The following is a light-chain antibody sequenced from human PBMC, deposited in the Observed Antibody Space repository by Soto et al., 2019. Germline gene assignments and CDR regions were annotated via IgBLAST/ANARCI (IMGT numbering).Light chain of an antibody. Sequence: QSALTQPASVSGPPGQSNTISCTGTSSDVGGYNYVFWYQQHPGKAPKLMIYDVSNRLSGVSNRFSGSKSGNTASLTISGLQAEDEAEYYFSSYTSSSTYVVFGGGTKLTVL. CDR2: DVS. CDR1: SSDVGGYNY. CDR3: SSYTSSSTYVV. V-gene: IGLV2-14*01. J-gene: IGLJ2*01.